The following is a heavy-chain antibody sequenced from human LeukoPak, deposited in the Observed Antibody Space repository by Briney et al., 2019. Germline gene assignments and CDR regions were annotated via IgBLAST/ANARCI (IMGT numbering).Heavy chain of an antibody. CDR2: INHSGST. D-gene: IGHD3-22*01. J-gene: IGHJ3*02. Sequence: PSETLYLTCAVYGGSFSGYYWSWIRQPPGKGLEWIGEINHSGSTNYNPSLKSRVTISVDTSKNQFSLKQSSVTAADTAVYYCARGRGYDSRADAFDIWGQGTMVTVSS. V-gene: IGHV4-34*01. CDR3: ARGRGYDSRADAFDI. CDR1: GGSFSGYY.